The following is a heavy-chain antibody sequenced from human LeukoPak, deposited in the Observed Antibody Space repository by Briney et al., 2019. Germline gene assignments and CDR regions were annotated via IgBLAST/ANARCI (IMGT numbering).Heavy chain of an antibody. CDR2: IIPIFGTA. V-gene: IGHV1-69*06. CDR3: ASPIGLPGVPAAPESPKDYYYGMDV. J-gene: IGHJ6*04. D-gene: IGHD2-2*01. Sequence: GASVKVSCKASGGTFSSYAISWVRQAPGQGLEWMGGIIPIFGTANYAQKFQGRVTITADKSTSTAYMELSGLRSEDTAVYYCASPIGLPGVPAAPESPKDYYYGMDVWGKGTTVTVSS. CDR1: GGTFSSYA.